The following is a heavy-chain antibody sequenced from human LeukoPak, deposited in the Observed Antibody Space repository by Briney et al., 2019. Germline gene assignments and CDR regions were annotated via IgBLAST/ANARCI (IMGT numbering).Heavy chain of an antibody. V-gene: IGHV4-34*01. Sequence: SETLSLTCAVYGVSFSGYYWSWIRQPPGKGLEWIGEINHSGSTNYNPSLKSRVTISVDTSKNQFSLKLSSVTAADTAVYYCAGGNYGGSSSFDYWGQGTLVTVSS. CDR2: INHSGST. CDR3: AGGNYGGSSSFDY. D-gene: IGHD4-23*01. CDR1: GVSFSGYY. J-gene: IGHJ4*02.